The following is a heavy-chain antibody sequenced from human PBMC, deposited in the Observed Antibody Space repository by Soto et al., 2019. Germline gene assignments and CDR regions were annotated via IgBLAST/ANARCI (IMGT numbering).Heavy chain of an antibody. Sequence: PGGSLRLSSPASGFTFSSYGMHWVRQAPGKGLEWVALIWFDGSDKYYTESVKGRFTISRGNSKSTRYLQMNSLRAEDTAVYYCAXLYCSASSCYSVGAFDIRGQGTMVTVSS. V-gene: IGHV3-33*01. J-gene: IGHJ3*02. CDR1: GFTFSSYG. CDR2: IWFDGSDK. CDR3: AXLYCSASSCYSVGAFDI. D-gene: IGHD2-15*01.